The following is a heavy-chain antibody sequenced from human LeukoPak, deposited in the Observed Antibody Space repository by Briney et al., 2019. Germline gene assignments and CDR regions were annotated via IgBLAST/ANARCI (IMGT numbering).Heavy chain of an antibody. V-gene: IGHV3-21*01. J-gene: IGHJ4*02. CDR1: GFTFSVYS. Sequence: GGSLRLSCAASGFTFSVYSMNWVRQAPGKGLERVSCIDSSSSNINYADSVKGRFTISRDNAKNSLYLQMNSLRAEDTAVYYCARVPGGLEWADFDYWGQGTLVTVSS. CDR2: IDSSSSNI. D-gene: IGHD3-3*01. CDR3: ARVPGGLEWADFDY.